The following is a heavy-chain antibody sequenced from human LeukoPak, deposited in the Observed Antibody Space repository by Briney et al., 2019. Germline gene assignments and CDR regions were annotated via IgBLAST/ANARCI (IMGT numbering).Heavy chain of an antibody. D-gene: IGHD5-18*01. CDR2: IIPILGIA. CDR3: ARDVDTALVGAFDI. Sequence: SVKVSCKASGGTFSSYAISWVRQAPGQGLEWMGRIIPILGIANYAQKFQGRVTITADESTSTAYMELSSLRSEDTAVYYCARDVDTALVGAFDIWGQGTMVTVSS. J-gene: IGHJ3*02. V-gene: IGHV1-69*04. CDR1: GGTFSSYA.